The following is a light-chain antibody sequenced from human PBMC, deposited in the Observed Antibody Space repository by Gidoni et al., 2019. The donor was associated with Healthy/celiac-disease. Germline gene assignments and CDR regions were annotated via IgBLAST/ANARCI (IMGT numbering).Light chain of an antibody. J-gene: IGKJ3*01. CDR3: QQSYSTPFT. CDR2: AAS. Sequence: IQMTQSPSSLSASVGDRVTITCRASQSISSYLNWYQQKPGKDPKLLIYAASSLQSGVPSRFSGSGSGTDFTLTISSLQPEDFATYYCQQSYSTPFTFGHGTKVDIK. CDR1: QSISSY. V-gene: IGKV1-39*01.